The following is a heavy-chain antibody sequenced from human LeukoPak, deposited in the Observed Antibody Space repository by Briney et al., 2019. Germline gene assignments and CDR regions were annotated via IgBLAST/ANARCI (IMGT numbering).Heavy chain of an antibody. D-gene: IGHD3-10*01. CDR3: ARLDCISNTCYNY. CDR2: INYGGNS. J-gene: IGHJ4*02. V-gene: IGHV4-59*08. CDR1: GDSITSDY. Sequence: PSETLSLTCNVSGDSITSDYWSWLRQSPGRGLEWIGYINYGGNSHYNPSLNSRVTISVNRSNKQVSLKMRSMTAADTAVYYCARLDCISNTCYNYWAPGALVTVSS.